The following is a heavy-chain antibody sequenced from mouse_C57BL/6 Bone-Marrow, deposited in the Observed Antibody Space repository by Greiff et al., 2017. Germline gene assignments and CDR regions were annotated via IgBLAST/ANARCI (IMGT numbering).Heavy chain of an antibody. J-gene: IGHJ2*01. CDR3: AIHYGSFDY. CDR2: IHPNSGSI. D-gene: IGHD2-2*01. CDR1: GYTFTSYW. V-gene: IGHV1-64*01. Sequence: QVQLQQPGAELVKPGASVKLSCKASGYTFTSYWMHWVKQRPGQGLEWIGMIHPNSGSINYNEKFKSKATLTVDKSSSTAYMQLSSLTSEDSAVYYCAIHYGSFDYWGQGTTLTVSS.